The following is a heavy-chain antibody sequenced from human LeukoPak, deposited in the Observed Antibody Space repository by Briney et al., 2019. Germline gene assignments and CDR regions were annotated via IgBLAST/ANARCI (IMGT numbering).Heavy chain of an antibody. V-gene: IGHV3-21*01. CDR3: ARDVAGTTLGGHDS. CDR1: GFTFSSYS. Sequence: PGGSLRLSCAASGFTFSSYSMNWVRQAPGKGLEWVSSISSSSSYIYYADSVKGRFTISRDNAKNSLYLQMNSLRAEDTAVYYCARDVAGTTLGGHDSWGQGTLVTVSS. J-gene: IGHJ5*01. D-gene: IGHD1-7*01. CDR2: ISSSSSYI.